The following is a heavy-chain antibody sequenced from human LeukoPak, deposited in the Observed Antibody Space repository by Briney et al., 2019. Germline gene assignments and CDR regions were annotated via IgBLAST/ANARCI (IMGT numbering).Heavy chain of an antibody. V-gene: IGHV3-74*01. Sequence: GGSLRLSCAASGFTFSSYWMHWVRQAPGKGLLWVSRINTDGSRTAYADSVKGRFTISRDNARNTVFLQMNSLRAEDTAVYYCARGGGEYGMDLNDYWGQGTLVTVSS. CDR2: INTDGSRT. CDR1: GFTFSSYW. J-gene: IGHJ4*02. CDR3: ARGGGEYGMDLNDY. D-gene: IGHD4-17*01.